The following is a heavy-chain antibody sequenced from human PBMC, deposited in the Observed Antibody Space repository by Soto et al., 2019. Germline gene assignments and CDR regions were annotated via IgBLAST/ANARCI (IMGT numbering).Heavy chain of an antibody. V-gene: IGHV5-10-1*03. J-gene: IGHJ4*02. CDR3: ARHDY. Sequence: VQLVQSGAEVKKPGESLRISCKVSGYTFTSYWISWVRQMPGKGLEWMGNIDPTDSYTNYSPSFQGHVMISVDKSTSTAYLQWFSLKTSDTAMYYCARHDYWGQGTLVTVSS. CDR1: GYTFTSYW. CDR2: IDPTDSYT.